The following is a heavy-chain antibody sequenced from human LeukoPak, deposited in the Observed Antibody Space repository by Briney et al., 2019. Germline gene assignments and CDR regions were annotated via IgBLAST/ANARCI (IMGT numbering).Heavy chain of an antibody. D-gene: IGHD2-2*01. CDR2: IYHTGSA. J-gene: IGHJ4*02. CDR1: DYSFTSGHY. CDR3: ARYCTSATCILRGFDY. Sequence: SETLSLTCSVSDYSFTSGHYWGWIRQPPGKGLEWIADIYHTGSAHYNPSLKSRVTISVDTSKNQFSLKLSSVTAADTAVYYCARYCTSATCILRGFDYWGQGALVTVYS. V-gene: IGHV4-38-2*01.